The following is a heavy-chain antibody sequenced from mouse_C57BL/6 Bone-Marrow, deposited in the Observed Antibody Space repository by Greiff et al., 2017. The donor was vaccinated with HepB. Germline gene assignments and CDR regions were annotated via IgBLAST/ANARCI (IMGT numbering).Heavy chain of an antibody. CDR3: ARPYWYFDV. CDR2: IYPGSGST. V-gene: IGHV1-55*01. J-gene: IGHJ1*03. CDR1: GYTFTSYW. Sequence: QVQLQQPGAELVKPGASVKMSCKASGYTFTSYWITWVKQRPGQGLEWIGDIYPGSGSTNYNEKFKGKATFTADTSSNTAYMQLSSLTTEDSAIYYCARPYWYFDVWGTGTTVTVSS.